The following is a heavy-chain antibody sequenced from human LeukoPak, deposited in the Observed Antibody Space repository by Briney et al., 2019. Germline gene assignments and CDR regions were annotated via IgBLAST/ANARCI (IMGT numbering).Heavy chain of an antibody. D-gene: IGHD1-26*01. CDR2: MNPNSGNT. Sequence: GASVKVSCKASGYTFTSYDINWVRQATGQGLEWMGWMNPNSGNTDYVQKFQGRVTVTRDTSITTAYMELNRLKSDDTAVYYCARDKGGRYYPPDYWGQGTPVTVSS. CDR3: ARDKGGRYYPPDY. J-gene: IGHJ4*02. V-gene: IGHV1-8*01. CDR1: GYTFTSYD.